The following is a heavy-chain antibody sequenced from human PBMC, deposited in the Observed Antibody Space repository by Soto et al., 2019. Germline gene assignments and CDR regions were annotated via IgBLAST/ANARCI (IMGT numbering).Heavy chain of an antibody. CDR3: AKRRYFDWLLAGWFDP. Sequence: TVGSLRLSCAASGFNFSNYAMSWVRQAPGKGLEWVSAISGTGSGAYYAESVKGRFTISRDNSKNTLYLQMNSLRAEDTALYYCAKRRYFDWLLAGWFDPWGQGTQVTVPQ. D-gene: IGHD3-9*01. CDR2: ISGTGSGA. CDR1: GFNFSNYA. J-gene: IGHJ5*02. V-gene: IGHV3-23*01.